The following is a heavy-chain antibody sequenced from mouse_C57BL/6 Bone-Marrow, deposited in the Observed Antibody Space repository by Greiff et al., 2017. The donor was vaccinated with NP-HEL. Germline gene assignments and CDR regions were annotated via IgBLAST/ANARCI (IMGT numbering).Heavy chain of an antibody. CDR3: ARSFYGSSYPYYFDY. CDR2: IYPRDGST. CDR1: GYTFTDHP. Sequence: VQLQQSDAELVKPGASVKISCKVSGYTFTDHPIHWMKQRPEQGLEWIGYIYPRDGSTKYNEKFKGKATLTADKSSRTAYMQLNSLTSEASAVYYCARSFYGSSYPYYFDYWGQGTTLTVAS. D-gene: IGHD1-1*01. V-gene: IGHV1-78*01. J-gene: IGHJ2*01.